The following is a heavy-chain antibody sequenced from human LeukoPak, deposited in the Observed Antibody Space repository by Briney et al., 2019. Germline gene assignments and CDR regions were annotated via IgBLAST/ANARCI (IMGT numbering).Heavy chain of an antibody. D-gene: IGHD3-22*01. CDR2: ISSSGSTI. V-gene: IGHV3-48*03. CDR1: GFTFSSYE. CDR3: ARDYYYDSSGYIPAGDAIAF. J-gene: IGHJ3*01. Sequence: PGGSLRLSCAASGFTFSSYEMNWVRQAPGKGLEWVSYISSSGSTIYYADSVKGRFTISRDNAKNSLYLQMNSLRAEDTAVYYCARDYYYDSSGYIPAGDAIAFWGQGTMVTVSS.